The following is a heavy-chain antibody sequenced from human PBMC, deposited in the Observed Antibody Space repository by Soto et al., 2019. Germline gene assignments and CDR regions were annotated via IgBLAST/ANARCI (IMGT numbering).Heavy chain of an antibody. V-gene: IGHV5-10-1*01. J-gene: IGHJ6*02. Sequence: GESLKISCKGSGYSFTSYWISWVRQMPGKGLEWMGRIDPSDSYTNYSPSFQGHVTISADKSISTAYLQWSSLRASDTAMYYCARKKSYCSSTSCRNGMDVWGQGTTVTVSS. CDR2: IDPSDSYT. CDR3: ARKKSYCSSTSCRNGMDV. CDR1: GYSFTSYW. D-gene: IGHD2-2*01.